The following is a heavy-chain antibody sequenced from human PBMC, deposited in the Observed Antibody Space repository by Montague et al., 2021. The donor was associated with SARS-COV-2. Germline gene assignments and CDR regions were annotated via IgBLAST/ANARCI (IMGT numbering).Heavy chain of an antibody. CDR3: ARAAPTITMIEWVFTGAGWYFDL. V-gene: IGHV4-34*01. Sequence: SETLSLTCAVHGGSFSGYYWSRIRQPPGKGLEWIGEINHSGSTNYNPSLKSRVCISVDTSKNQFSLKLSSVTAADTAVYYCARAAPTITMIEWVFTGAGWYFDLWGRGTLVTVSS. CDR1: GGSFSGYY. D-gene: IGHD3-22*01. CDR2: INHSGST. J-gene: IGHJ2*01.